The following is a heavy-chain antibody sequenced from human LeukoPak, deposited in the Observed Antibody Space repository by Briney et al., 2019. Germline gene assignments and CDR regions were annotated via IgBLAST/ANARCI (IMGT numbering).Heavy chain of an antibody. CDR2: TYHSGST. Sequence: SGTLSLTCAVSGGSISSSNWWSWVRQPPGKGLEWIGETYHSGSTNYNPSLKSRVTISVDKSKNQFSLKLSSVTAADTAVYYCAREVYGSAQGGFDPWGQGKLVTVSS. CDR3: AREVYGSAQGGFDP. D-gene: IGHD3-10*01. CDR1: GGSISSSNW. V-gene: IGHV4-4*02. J-gene: IGHJ5*02.